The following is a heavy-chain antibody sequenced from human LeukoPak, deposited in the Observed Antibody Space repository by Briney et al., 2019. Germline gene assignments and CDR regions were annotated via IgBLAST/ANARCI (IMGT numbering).Heavy chain of an antibody. CDR2: IIPIFGTA. CDR3: ARGGKRKGSSWADY. J-gene: IGHJ4*02. V-gene: IGHV1-69*05. CDR1: GGTFSSYA. Sequence: GASVKVSCKASGGTFSSYAISWVRQAPGQGLEWMGGIIPIFGTANYAQKFQGRVTITTDESTSTAYMELSSLRSEDTAVYYCARGGKRKGSSWADYWGQGTLVTVSS. D-gene: IGHD6-13*01.